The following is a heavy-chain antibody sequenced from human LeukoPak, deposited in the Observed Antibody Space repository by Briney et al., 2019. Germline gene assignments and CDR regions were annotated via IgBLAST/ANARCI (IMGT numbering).Heavy chain of an antibody. CDR2: FYRSGST. CDR3: VRVGGQGTSYLEAFDI. CDR1: GYSISSGYY. V-gene: IGHV4-38-2*02. D-gene: IGHD4-23*01. Sequence: SETLSLTCTVSGYSISSGYYWGWIRPPPAKGLQWIGSFYRSGSTYYNPSLKSRVTISVDTSKNQFSLRLNSVTAAATAVYYCVRVGGQGTSYLEAFDIWGHGTMVTVS. J-gene: IGHJ3*02.